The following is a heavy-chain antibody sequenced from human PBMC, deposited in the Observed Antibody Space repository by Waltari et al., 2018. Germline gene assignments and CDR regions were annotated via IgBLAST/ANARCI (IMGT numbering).Heavy chain of an antibody. Sequence: QVQLVQSGAEVKKPGASVKVSCTASGYTFTGYYMHWMRQAPGQGLEWMGRINPNSGGTNYAQKFQGRVTMTRDTSISTAYMELSRLRSDDTAVYYCARLIVPAAMDIDYWGQGTLVTVSS. CDR2: INPNSGGT. J-gene: IGHJ4*02. D-gene: IGHD2-2*01. V-gene: IGHV1-2*06. CDR1: GYTFTGYY. CDR3: ARLIVPAAMDIDY.